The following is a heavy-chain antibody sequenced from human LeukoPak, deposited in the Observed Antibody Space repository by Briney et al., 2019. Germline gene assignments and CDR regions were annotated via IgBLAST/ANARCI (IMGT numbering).Heavy chain of an antibody. CDR3: APRWTSATRSHGMDV. J-gene: IGHJ6*02. Sequence: GGSLRLSCAASGFTFSSYAVSWVRQAPGKGLEWVSGISDSGGSTYYADSVKGRFTISRDNSQNMLYLQMNSLRAEDTAVYYCAPRWTSATRSHGMDVWGQGTTVTVSS. CDR2: ISDSGGST. D-gene: IGHD3-3*01. CDR1: GFTFSSYA. V-gene: IGHV3-23*01.